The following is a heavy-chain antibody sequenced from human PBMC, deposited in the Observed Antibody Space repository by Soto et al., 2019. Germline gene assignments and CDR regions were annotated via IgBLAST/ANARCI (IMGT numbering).Heavy chain of an antibody. CDR2: ISGSGIST. V-gene: IGHV3-23*01. CDR1: GFTFSSYA. CDR3: AKEHAYSSGWDEFDY. Sequence: EVQLLESGGGLVQPGGSLRLSCAASGFTFSSYAMSWVRQAPGKGLEWVSAISGSGISTYYAASVKGRFTISRDNSKNTLYLQMNSLRAEDTAVYYCAKEHAYSSGWDEFDYWGQGTLVTVSS. D-gene: IGHD6-19*01. J-gene: IGHJ4*02.